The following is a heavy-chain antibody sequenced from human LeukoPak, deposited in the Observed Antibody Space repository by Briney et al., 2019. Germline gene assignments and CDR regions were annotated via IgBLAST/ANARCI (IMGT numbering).Heavy chain of an antibody. V-gene: IGHV3-73*01. CDR2: IRSKANSYAT. D-gene: IGHD3-16*01. J-gene: IGHJ4*02. Sequence: PGGSLRLSCAASGFTFSGSAMHWVRQASGNGLEWVGRIRSKANSYATAYAASVKGRFTISRDDSKNTAYLQMNSLKSEDTAIYYCTTDRPFTGGGVVTHWGQGTLVTVSS. CDR3: TTDRPFTGGGVVTH. CDR1: GFTFSGSA.